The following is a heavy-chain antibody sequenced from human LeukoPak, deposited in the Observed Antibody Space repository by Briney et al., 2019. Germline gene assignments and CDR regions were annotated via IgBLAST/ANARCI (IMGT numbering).Heavy chain of an antibody. CDR2: INTDGSIT. V-gene: IGHV3-74*01. Sequence: GGSLRLSCAASGFTFSDYWIHWVRQAPGKGLVWVSRINTDGSITDYADSVKGRFSISRDNAKNTLYLQMSSLRAEDTAVYYCARDRGPRTGFMVREAYDYWGQGTLVTVSS. D-gene: IGHD3-10*01. CDR1: GFTFSDYW. CDR3: ARDRGPRTGFMVREAYDY. J-gene: IGHJ4*02.